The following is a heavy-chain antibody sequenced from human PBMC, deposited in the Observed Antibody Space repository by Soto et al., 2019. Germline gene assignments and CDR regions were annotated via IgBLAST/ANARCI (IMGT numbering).Heavy chain of an antibody. Sequence: GGSLRLSCAASGFTFSSYGMHWVRQAPGKGLEWVAVISYDGSNKYYADSVKGRFTISRDNSKNTLYLQMNSLRAEDTAVYYCAKDLRNYYDSSGSLPWGQGTLVTVSS. CDR1: GFTFSSYG. J-gene: IGHJ4*02. CDR3: AKDLRNYYDSSGSLP. D-gene: IGHD3-22*01. V-gene: IGHV3-30*18. CDR2: ISYDGSNK.